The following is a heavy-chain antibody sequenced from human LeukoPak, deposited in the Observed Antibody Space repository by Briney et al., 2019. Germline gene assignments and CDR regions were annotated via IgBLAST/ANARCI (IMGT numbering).Heavy chain of an antibody. Sequence: GESLKISCKGSGYSFTSYWIGWVRQMPGKGLEWMGIIYPGDSDTGYSPSFQGQVTISADKSISTAYLQWSSLKASDTAMYYCARQHSYSSTPVGYWGQGTLVTVSS. J-gene: IGHJ4*02. CDR3: ARQHSYSSTPVGY. D-gene: IGHD6-13*01. CDR1: GYSFTSYW. V-gene: IGHV5-51*01. CDR2: IYPGDSDT.